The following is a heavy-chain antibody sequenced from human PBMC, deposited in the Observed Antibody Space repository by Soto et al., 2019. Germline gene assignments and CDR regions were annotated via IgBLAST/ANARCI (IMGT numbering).Heavy chain of an antibody. J-gene: IGHJ6*02. V-gene: IGHV1-18*01. CDR2: ISGFNGKT. D-gene: IGHD2-2*01. CDR1: GYTFTSYG. CDR3: ARDVVLVPTTMDV. Sequence: QVQLVQSGPEVKKPGASVKVSCKTAGYTFTSYGITWVRQAPGQGLEWMGWISGFNGKTKYVQKFQGRVTMTTDTSTSTAYMELRSLKSDDTGVYYCARDVVLVPTTMDVWGQGTTVTVSS.